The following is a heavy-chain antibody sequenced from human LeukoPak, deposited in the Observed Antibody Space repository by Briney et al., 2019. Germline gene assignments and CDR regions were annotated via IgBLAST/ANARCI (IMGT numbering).Heavy chain of an antibody. D-gene: IGHD3-22*01. CDR1: GYTFTGYY. V-gene: IGHV1-2*02. CDR3: ARSSRHYDSSGYYVL. Sequence: ASVKVSCKASGYTFTGYYMHWVRQAPGQGLEWMGWINPNSGGTNYAQKFQGRVTMTRDTSISTAYMELSSLRSEDTAVYYCARSSRHYDSSGYYVLWGQGTLVTVSS. J-gene: IGHJ4*02. CDR2: INPNSGGT.